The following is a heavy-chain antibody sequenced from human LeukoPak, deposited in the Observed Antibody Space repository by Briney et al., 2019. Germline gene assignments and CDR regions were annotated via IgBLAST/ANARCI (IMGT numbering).Heavy chain of an antibody. CDR3: AREGLAARPSFDY. V-gene: IGHV4-61*02. D-gene: IGHD6-6*01. J-gene: IGHJ4*02. CDR2: IYTSGST. Sequence: SETLSLTCTVSGGSISSGSYYWSWIRQPAGKGLEWIGRIYTSGSTNYNPSLKSRVTISVDTSKNQFSLKLSSVTAADTAVCYCAREGLAARPSFDYWGQGTLVTVSS. CDR1: GGSISSGSYY.